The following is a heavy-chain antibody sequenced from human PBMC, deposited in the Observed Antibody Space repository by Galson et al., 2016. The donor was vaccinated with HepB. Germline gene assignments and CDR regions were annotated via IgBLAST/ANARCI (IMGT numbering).Heavy chain of an antibody. J-gene: IGHJ2*01. V-gene: IGHV5-51*01. CDR3: ARSPCSGGACYSFWYFDI. D-gene: IGHD2-15*01. CDR1: GYKFTGKW. CDR2: IYPGDPDT. Sequence: QSGAEVKKPGESLKISCTTSGYKFTGKWIGWVRQKPGKGLEWMGIIYPGDPDTRYSPSFQGQVTISADKSTNTAHLQWSSLEASDTATYYCARSPCSGGACYSFWYFDIWGRGTPVSVSS.